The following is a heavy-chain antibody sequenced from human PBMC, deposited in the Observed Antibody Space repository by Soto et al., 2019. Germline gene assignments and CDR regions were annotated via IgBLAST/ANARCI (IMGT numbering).Heavy chain of an antibody. CDR1: GFTFSGYA. CDR2: ISYDGSNK. V-gene: IGHV3-30-3*01. Sequence: QVQLVESGGGVVQPGRSLRLSCAASGFTFSGYAMHWVRQTPGKGLEWVAVISYDGSNKYYADSVQGRFSISRDNSKNTLYLQMNSLRAEDTAVYYCARQRVEERWSYGMDVWGQGTTVTISS. J-gene: IGHJ6*02. D-gene: IGHD1-1*01. CDR3: ARQRVEERWSYGMDV.